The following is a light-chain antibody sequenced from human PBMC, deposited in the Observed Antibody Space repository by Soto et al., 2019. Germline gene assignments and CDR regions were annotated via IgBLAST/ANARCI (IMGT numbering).Light chain of an antibody. Sequence: EIVLTQSPGTLSLSPGERATLSCRASQSVNNNYLAWYQQKPGQAPRPLIYGASSRATGIPDRFSGSGSGTDFTLTISRLEPEDFAVYYCQQYGSSGRFTFGPGTKVDIK. J-gene: IGKJ3*01. V-gene: IGKV3-20*01. CDR1: QSVNNNY. CDR2: GAS. CDR3: QQYGSSGRFT.